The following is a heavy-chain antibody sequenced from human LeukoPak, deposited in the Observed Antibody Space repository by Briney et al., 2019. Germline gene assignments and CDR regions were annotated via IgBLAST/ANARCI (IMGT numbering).Heavy chain of an antibody. CDR2: IYYSGST. CDR1: GGSISSSSYY. CDR3: ARHRSGWLQSSFDY. V-gene: IGHV4-39*01. D-gene: IGHD5-24*01. Sequence: PSETLSLTCTVSGGSISSSSYYWGWIRQPPGKGLEWIGSIYYSGSTYYNPSLKSRVTISVDTSKNQFSLKLSSVTAADTAVYYCARHRSGWLQSSFDYWGQGTLVTVSS. J-gene: IGHJ4*02.